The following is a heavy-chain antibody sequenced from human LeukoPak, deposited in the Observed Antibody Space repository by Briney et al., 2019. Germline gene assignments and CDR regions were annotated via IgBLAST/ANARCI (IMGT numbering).Heavy chain of an antibody. D-gene: IGHD3-22*01. V-gene: IGHV3-30*18. CDR2: ISYDGSNK. CDR3: AKARPMIVVGPYDY. CDR1: GFTFSSYG. Sequence: GGSLRLSCAASGFTFSSYGMHWVRQAPGKGLEWVAVISYDGSNKYYADSVKGRFTISRGNSKNTLYLQMNSLRAEDTAVYYCAKARPMIVVGPYDYWGQGTLVTVSS. J-gene: IGHJ4*02.